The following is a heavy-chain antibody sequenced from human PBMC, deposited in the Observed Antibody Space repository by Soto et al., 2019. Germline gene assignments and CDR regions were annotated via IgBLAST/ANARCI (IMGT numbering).Heavy chain of an antibody. V-gene: IGHV3-7*04. CDR2: IKQDGSEK. J-gene: IGHJ6*02. CDR3: ARGRYCSSTSCYARYYYGMDV. Sequence: ESGGGLVQPGGSLRLSCAASGFTFSSYWMSWVRQAPGKGLEWVANIKQDGSEKYYVDSVKGRFTISRDNAKNSLYLQMNSLRAEDTAVYYCARGRYCSSTSCYARYYYGMDVWGQGTTVTVSS. D-gene: IGHD2-2*01. CDR1: GFTFSSYW.